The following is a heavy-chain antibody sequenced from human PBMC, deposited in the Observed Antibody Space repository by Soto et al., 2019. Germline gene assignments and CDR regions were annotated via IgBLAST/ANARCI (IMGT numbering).Heavy chain of an antibody. CDR3: ARQGYSGHDPIDY. V-gene: IGHV4-39*01. Sequence: SETLSLTCTVSGGSITSSSYYWGWIRQPPGKGLEWIGSVDYSGSTYYNPSLKSRVTKSVDTSKNQFSLKLSSVTAADTAVYYCARQGYSGHDPIDYWGQGALVTVSS. CDR1: GGSITSSSYY. D-gene: IGHD5-12*01. CDR2: VDYSGST. J-gene: IGHJ4*02.